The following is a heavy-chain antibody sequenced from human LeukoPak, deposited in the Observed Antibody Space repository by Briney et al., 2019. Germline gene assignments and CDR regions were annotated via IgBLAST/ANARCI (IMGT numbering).Heavy chain of an antibody. CDR3: ARDFVEAGYYGSSGCFDY. D-gene: IGHD3-22*01. Sequence: GGSLRLSCAASGFTFSDYYMSWIRQAPGKGLEWVSYISSSGSTIYYADSVKGRFTISRDNAKNSLYLQMNSLRAEDTAVYYCARDFVEAGYYGSSGCFDYWGQGTLVTVSS. J-gene: IGHJ4*02. CDR2: ISSSGSTI. V-gene: IGHV3-11*01. CDR1: GFTFSDYY.